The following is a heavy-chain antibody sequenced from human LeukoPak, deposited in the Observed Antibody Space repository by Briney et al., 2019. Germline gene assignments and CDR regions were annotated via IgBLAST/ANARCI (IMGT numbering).Heavy chain of an antibody. CDR3: ARGGGFDY. CDR2: ISYDGSNK. V-gene: IGHV3-30*01. J-gene: IGHJ4*02. CDR1: GFTFSSYA. D-gene: IGHD3-16*01. Sequence: GRSLRLSCAASGFTFSSYAMHWVRQAPGKGLEWVAVISYDGSNKYYADSVKGRFTISRDNSKNTLYLRMNSLRAEDTAVYYCARGGGFDYWGQGTLVTVSS.